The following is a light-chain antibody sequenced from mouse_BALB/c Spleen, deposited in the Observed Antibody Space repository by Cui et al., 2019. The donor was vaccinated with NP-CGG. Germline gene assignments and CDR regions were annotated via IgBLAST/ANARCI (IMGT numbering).Light chain of an antibody. V-gene: IGLV1*01. J-gene: IGLJ1*01. CDR2: GTN. Sequence: QAVVTPELSLTTSPGETVTLTCRPSTGAVTTTNYANWVQEKPDHLFTGLIGGTNNRAPGVPARFSGSLIGDKAALTITGAQTEDETIYFCALWYSNHWVFGGGTKLTVL. CDR3: ALWYSNHWV. CDR1: TGAVTTTNY.